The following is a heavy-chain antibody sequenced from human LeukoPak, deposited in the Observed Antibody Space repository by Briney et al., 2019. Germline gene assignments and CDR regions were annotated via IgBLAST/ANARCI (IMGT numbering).Heavy chain of an antibody. D-gene: IGHD3-3*01. CDR1: GYTLTELS. J-gene: IGHJ4*02. CDR3: ASRARWSGYYGNTDFDY. V-gene: IGHV1-24*01. Sequence: ASVKVSCKVSGYTLTELSMHWVQQAPGKGLDWMGGFDPEDGETIYAQKFQGRVTMTEDTSTDTAYMELSSLRSEDTAVYYCASRARWSGYYGNTDFDYWGQGTLVTVSS. CDR2: FDPEDGET.